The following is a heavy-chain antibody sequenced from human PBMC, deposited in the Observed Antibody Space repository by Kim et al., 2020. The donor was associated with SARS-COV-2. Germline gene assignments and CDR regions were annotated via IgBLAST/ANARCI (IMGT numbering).Heavy chain of an antibody. CDR3: AKQNQGDNLWFFDY. V-gene: IGHV3-30*18. D-gene: IGHD3-10*01. CDR2: ISYDGSQK. CDR1: GFSFSTYG. Sequence: GGSLRLSCAASGFSFSTYGIHWVRQAPGKGLEWVAVISYDGSQKYYADSVKGRFTISRDNSKNTLYLQMNSLRAEDTAVYYCAKQNQGDNLWFFDYWGQGTLVTVSS. J-gene: IGHJ4*02.